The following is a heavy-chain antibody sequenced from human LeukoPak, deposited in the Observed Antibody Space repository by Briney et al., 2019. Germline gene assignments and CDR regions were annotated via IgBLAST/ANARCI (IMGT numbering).Heavy chain of an antibody. V-gene: IGHV4-59*01. CDR3: ARGVGSGYTDY. CDR2: ISYSGNT. J-gene: IGHJ4*02. CDR1: GGSIASYY. D-gene: IGHD3-22*01. Sequence: SETLSLTCTVSGGSIASYYWTWIRQPPGKGLEWIGFISYSGNTNYNPSLKSGVTISLDTPKNQFSLKLISMTAADTAVYYCARGVGSGYTDYWGQGALVTVSS.